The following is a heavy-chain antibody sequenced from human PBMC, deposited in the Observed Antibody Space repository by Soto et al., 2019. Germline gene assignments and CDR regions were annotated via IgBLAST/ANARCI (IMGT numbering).Heavy chain of an antibody. D-gene: IGHD3-22*01. V-gene: IGHV1-69*06. Sequence: SVKVSCKVSGGTFSTYIISWVRQAPGHGLEWMGGIIPLFGAANYAQKFQGRVTITADKSTSTAYMERSSLRSEDTAIYYCAREDSSGYRFDYWGQGTLVNVST. CDR2: IIPLFGAA. CDR1: GGTFSTYI. CDR3: AREDSSGYRFDY. J-gene: IGHJ4*02.